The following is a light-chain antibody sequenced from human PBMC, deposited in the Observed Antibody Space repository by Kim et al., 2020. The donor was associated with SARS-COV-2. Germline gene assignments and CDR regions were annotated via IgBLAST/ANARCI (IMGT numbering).Light chain of an antibody. CDR3: NSYTGSDTLI. V-gene: IGLV2-14*03. CDR1: SCDVGAYNY. Sequence: GHSIAISCTGTSCDVGAYNYVSWFQQHPGRAPKLMIYDVTNRPSGISNRFSGSKSGNTASLTISGLQAEDEADYYCNSYTGSDTLIFGGWTQLTVL. CDR2: DVT. J-gene: IGLJ2*01.